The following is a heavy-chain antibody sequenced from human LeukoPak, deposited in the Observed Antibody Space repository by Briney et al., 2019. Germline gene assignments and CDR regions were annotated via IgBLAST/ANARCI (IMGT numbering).Heavy chain of an antibody. V-gene: IGHV1-8*01. CDR3: ARGPPNWGMVGY. CDR1: GYTFTSFD. Sequence: GASVKVSCKASGYTFTSFDFNWVRQATGQGLEWMGWMKSNNGHTGYAQKFQGRVTMTRDTSISTAYMELSSLTFEDTAVYYCARGPPNWGMVGYWGQGTQVTVSS. D-gene: IGHD7-27*01. CDR2: MKSNNGHT. J-gene: IGHJ4*02.